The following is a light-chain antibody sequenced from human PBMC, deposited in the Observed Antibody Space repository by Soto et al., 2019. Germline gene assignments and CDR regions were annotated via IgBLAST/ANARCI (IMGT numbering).Light chain of an antibody. V-gene: IGKV3-20*01. CDR3: QQYGDSPQIT. CDR2: GAS. J-gene: IGKJ5*01. Sequence: DIVFTQSPGTLSFSPGERATLSCRASQSVKNNYLAWYQQRPGQAPRLLISGASSRTTGIPDRFSGSGSGTDFTLTISRLEPEDFAVYYCQQYGDSPQITFGQGTRLEIK. CDR1: QSVKNNY.